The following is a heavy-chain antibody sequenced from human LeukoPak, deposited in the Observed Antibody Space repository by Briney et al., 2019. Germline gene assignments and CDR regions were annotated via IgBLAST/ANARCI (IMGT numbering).Heavy chain of an antibody. D-gene: IGHD3-22*01. Sequence: GGSLRLSCAASGFTFSSYGMHWVRQAPGKGLEWVGVIWYDGSNKYYADSVKGRFTISRDNSKNTLYLQMNSLRAEDTAVYYCARPREYYDSSGYSGFDYWGQGTLVTVSS. V-gene: IGHV3-33*01. CDR2: IWYDGSNK. CDR1: GFTFSSYG. J-gene: IGHJ4*02. CDR3: ARPREYYDSSGYSGFDY.